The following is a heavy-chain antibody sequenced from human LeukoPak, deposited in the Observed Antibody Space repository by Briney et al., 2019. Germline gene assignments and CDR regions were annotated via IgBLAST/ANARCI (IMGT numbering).Heavy chain of an antibody. CDR1: GYTFTGYY. D-gene: IGHD1-26*01. V-gene: IGHV1-2*02. J-gene: IGHJ5*02. CDR2: INPNSGGT. CDR3: ARHRVGAVNWFDP. Sequence: ASVKVSCKASGYTFTGYYMHWVRQAPGQGLEWMGWINPNSGGTNYAQKFQGRVTMTRDTSISTAYMELSRLRSDDTAVYYCARHRVGAVNWFDPWGQGTLVTVSS.